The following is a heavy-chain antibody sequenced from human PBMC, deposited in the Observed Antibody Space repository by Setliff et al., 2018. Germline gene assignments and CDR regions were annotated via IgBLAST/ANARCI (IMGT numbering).Heavy chain of an antibody. CDR2: VYYSGTA. Sequence: SETLSLTCTVSDDSLSTYYWSWIRQPPGKGLEFIGYVYYSGTANYSPSLRSRLTISVDTSKNQFSLKLRSVTAADTAVYYCARGGTFRYFDFWGQGAPVTSPQ. CDR3: ARGGTFRYFDF. CDR1: DDSLSTYY. V-gene: IGHV4-59*01. J-gene: IGHJ4*02. D-gene: IGHD5-12*01.